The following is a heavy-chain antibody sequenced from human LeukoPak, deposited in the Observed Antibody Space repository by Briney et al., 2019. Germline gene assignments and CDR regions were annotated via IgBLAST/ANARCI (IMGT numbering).Heavy chain of an antibody. V-gene: IGHV4-30-4*01. Sequence: PSETLSLTCTVSGGSISSYYWSWIRQPPGKGLEWIGYIYYSGSTYYNPSLKSRVTISVDTSKNQFSLKLSSVTAADTAVYYCAREIAVAGRNFDYWGQGTLVTVSS. CDR1: GGSISSYY. D-gene: IGHD6-19*01. CDR2: IYYSGST. J-gene: IGHJ4*02. CDR3: AREIAVAGRNFDY.